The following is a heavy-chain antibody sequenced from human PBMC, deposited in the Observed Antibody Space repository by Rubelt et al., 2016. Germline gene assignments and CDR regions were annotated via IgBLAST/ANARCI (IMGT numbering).Heavy chain of an antibody. CDR1: GGSFSGYY. D-gene: IGHD6-19*01. Sequence: QVQLQQWGAGLLKPSETLSLTCAVYGGSFSGYYWSWIRQPPGKGLEWIGDINHSGSTNYNPSLKSRVTISLDTSKSQFSLKLSSVTAADTAVYYCARGSGWDQYYFDYWGQGTLVTVSS. J-gene: IGHJ4*02. CDR3: ARGSGWDQYYFDY. CDR2: INHSGST. V-gene: IGHV4-34*01.